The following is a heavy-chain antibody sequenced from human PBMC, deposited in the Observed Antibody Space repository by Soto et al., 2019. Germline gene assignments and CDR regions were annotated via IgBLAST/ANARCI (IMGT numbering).Heavy chain of an antibody. J-gene: IGHJ3*02. CDR3: ARSIAATAEAFES. V-gene: IGHV4-31*03. D-gene: IGHD6-6*01. Sequence: TLSLTCTVSGGSISRGGYYCSWIRQHPGKGLEWIGDISYSGRTYYNPSLKSRVTISVDTSKNQFSLKLSSVTAADTAVYYCARSIAATAEAFESWGQGTMVT. CDR2: ISYSGRT. CDR1: GGSISRGGYY.